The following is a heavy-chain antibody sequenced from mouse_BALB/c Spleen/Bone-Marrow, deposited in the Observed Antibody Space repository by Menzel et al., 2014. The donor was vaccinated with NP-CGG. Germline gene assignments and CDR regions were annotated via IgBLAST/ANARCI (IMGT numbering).Heavy chain of an antibody. Sequence: EVKLVESGGGLVQPGGSLRLSCATSGFTFTDYYMSWVRQPPGKALEWLGFIRNKAKGYTSENSASVKGRFTISRDNSQSILYLQMSTLRAEDSATYYCARDINYDIYWYFDVWGAGTTVTVSS. V-gene: IGHV7-3*02. CDR2: IRNKAKGYTS. CDR3: ARDINYDIYWYFDV. CDR1: GFTFTDYY. J-gene: IGHJ1*01. D-gene: IGHD2-4*01.